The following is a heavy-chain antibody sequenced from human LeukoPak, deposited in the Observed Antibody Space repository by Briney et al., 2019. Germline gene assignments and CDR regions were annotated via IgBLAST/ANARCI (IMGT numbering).Heavy chain of an antibody. Sequence: PGGSLRLSCAASGFTFSSYGMHWVRQAPGKGLEWVAVIWYDGSNKYYADSVKGRFTISRDNSKNTLYLQMNSLRAEDTAVYYCARDQNLYYYGSGRFYNWFDPWGQGTLVTVSS. CDR3: ARDQNLYYYGSGRFYNWFDP. V-gene: IGHV3-33*01. D-gene: IGHD3-10*01. CDR2: IWYDGSNK. J-gene: IGHJ5*02. CDR1: GFTFSSYG.